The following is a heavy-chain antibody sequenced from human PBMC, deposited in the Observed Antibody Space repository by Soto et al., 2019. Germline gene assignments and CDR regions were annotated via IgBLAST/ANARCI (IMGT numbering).Heavy chain of an antibody. CDR2: IYHSGNT. Sequence: VQLRQSGPGLVKPSGTLSLTCAVSGGSISSSNWWTWVRQAPGKGLEWIGEIYHSGNTYYNPSHKGRVTITVXXXNXXFSLKLNSVTAADTAVYYCATLPPRVVASLLPIPTWGQGTLVTVSS. CDR3: ATLPPRVVASLLPIPT. V-gene: IGHV4-4*02. CDR1: GGSISSSNW. D-gene: IGHD1-26*01. J-gene: IGHJ5*02.